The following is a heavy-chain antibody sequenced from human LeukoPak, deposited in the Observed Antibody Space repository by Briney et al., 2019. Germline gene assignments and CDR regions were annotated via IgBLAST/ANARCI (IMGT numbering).Heavy chain of an antibody. CDR1: GFTFSSYW. J-gene: IGHJ6*04. CDR2: INPDGSEK. Sequence: PGGSLRLSCAASGFTFSSYWMSWVRQAPGKGLEWVANINPDGSEKNYVDSVRGRFTISRDNAKNSLDLQMNSLRAEDTAVYYCAELGITMIGGVWGKGTTVTISS. D-gene: IGHD3-10*02. CDR3: AELGITMIGGV. V-gene: IGHV3-7*01.